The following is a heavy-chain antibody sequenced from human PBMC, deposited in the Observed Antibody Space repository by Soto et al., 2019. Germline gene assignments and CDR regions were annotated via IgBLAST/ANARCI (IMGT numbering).Heavy chain of an antibody. CDR3: AKDALSLKYFDY. Sequence: LRLSCAASGFTFSSYGMHWVRQAPGKGLEWVAVISYDGSNKYYADSVKGRFTISRDNSKNTLYLQMNSLRAEDTAVYYCAKDALSLKYFDYWGQGTLVTVSS. CDR1: GFTFSSYG. CDR2: ISYDGSNK. V-gene: IGHV3-30*18. D-gene: IGHD3-16*02. J-gene: IGHJ4*02.